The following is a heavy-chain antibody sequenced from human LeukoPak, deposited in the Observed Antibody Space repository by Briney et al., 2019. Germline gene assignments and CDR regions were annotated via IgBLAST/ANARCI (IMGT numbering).Heavy chain of an antibody. V-gene: IGHV3-23*01. CDR1: GFTFSSYA. J-gene: IGHJ4*02. D-gene: IGHD6-13*01. Sequence: GGSLRLSCAASGFTFSSYAMSWVRQAPGKGLEWVSAISGSGGSTYYADSVKGRFTISSDNSKNTLYLQMNSLRAEDTAVYYCAKDEELTAAAGSPPGDYWGQGTLVTVSS. CDR3: AKDEELTAAAGSPPGDY. CDR2: ISGSGGST.